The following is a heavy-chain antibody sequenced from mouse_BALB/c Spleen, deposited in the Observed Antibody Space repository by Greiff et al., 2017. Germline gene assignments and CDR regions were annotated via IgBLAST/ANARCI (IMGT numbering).Heavy chain of an antibody. CDR1: GFTFSSFG. J-gene: IGHJ2*01. Sequence: EVMLVESGGGLVQPGGSRKLSCAASGFTFSSFGMHWVRQAPEKGLEWVAYISSGSSTIYYADTVKGRFTISRDNPKNTLFLQMTSLRSEDTAMYYCARLGPYYGSSSFDYWGQGTTLTVSS. D-gene: IGHD1-1*01. CDR3: ARLGPYYGSSSFDY. V-gene: IGHV5-17*02. CDR2: ISSGSSTI.